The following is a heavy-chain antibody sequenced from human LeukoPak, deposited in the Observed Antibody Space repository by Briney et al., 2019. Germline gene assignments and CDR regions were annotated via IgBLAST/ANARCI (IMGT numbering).Heavy chain of an antibody. CDR1: GFTFNNYW. CDR2: VSGGGGTT. Sequence: PGGSLRLSCVASGFTFNNYWMSWVRQAPGKGLEWVSAVSGGGGTTHYADSVKGRFTISRDNSENTLSLRMTSLRDEDTAVYDCAKEFCFATAVWGQGTTVTVSS. V-gene: IGHV3-23*01. D-gene: IGHD3-16*01. J-gene: IGHJ6*02. CDR3: AKEFCFATAV.